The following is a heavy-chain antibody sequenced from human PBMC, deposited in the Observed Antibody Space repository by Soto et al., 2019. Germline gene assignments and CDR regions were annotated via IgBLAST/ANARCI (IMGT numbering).Heavy chain of an antibody. D-gene: IGHD6-13*01. J-gene: IGHJ6*02. CDR1: GYSFTSYW. CDR2: IYPGDSDT. Sequence: PGESLKISCKGSGYSFTSYWIGWVRQMPGKGLEWMGIIYPGDSDTRYSPSFQGQVTISADKSISTAYLQWSSLKASDTAMYYCARHGYSSSWPPSAFYYYYGMDVWGQGTMVTVSS. CDR3: ARHGYSSSWPPSAFYYYYGMDV. V-gene: IGHV5-51*01.